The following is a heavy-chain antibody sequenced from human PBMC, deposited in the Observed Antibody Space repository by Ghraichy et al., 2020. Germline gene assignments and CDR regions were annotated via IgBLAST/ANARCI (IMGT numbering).Heavy chain of an antibody. J-gene: IGHJ4*02. V-gene: IGHV4-4*09. CDR1: GGSISSYY. CDR3: ARQHRGYSYLDY. CDR2: IYTSGST. D-gene: IGHD5-18*01. Sequence: SQTLSLTCTVSGGSISSYYWSWIRQPPGKGLEWIGYIYTSGSTNYNPSLTSRVTISVDTSKNQFSLKLSSVTAADTAVYYCARQHRGYSYLDYWGQGTLVTVSS.